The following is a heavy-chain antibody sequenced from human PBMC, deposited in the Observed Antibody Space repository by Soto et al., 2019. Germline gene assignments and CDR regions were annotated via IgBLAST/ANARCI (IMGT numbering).Heavy chain of an antibody. J-gene: IGHJ5*02. CDR2: IFSSGTT. CDR3: ARELVSYHSNWFDP. Sequence: PSETLSLTCSVSGGSVDSSYWTWIRQPAGKGLEWIGRIFSSGTTNYNPSLKSRLTLSVDTSKNMISLKLISVTAADTATYYCARELVSYHSNWFDPWGRGTVVTVSS. CDR1: GGSVDSSY. V-gene: IGHV4-4*07.